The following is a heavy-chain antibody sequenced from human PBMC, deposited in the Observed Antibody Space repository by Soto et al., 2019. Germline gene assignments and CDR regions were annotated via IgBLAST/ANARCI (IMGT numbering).Heavy chain of an antibody. CDR2: IYYSGST. J-gene: IGHJ4*02. CDR3: ARHSPYSSSSGAFDY. Sequence: SETLSLTCTVSGGSISSYYWSWIRQPPGKGLEWIGYIYYSGSTNYNPSLKSRVTISVDTSKNQFSLKLSSVTAADTAVYYCARHSPYSSSSGAFDYWGQGTLVTVSS. CDR1: GGSISSYY. D-gene: IGHD6-6*01. V-gene: IGHV4-59*08.